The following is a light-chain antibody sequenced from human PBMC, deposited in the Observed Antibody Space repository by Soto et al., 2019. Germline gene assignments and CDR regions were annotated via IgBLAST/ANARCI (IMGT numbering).Light chain of an antibody. V-gene: IGKV1-39*01. CDR1: QSIGKS. CDR2: AAS. CDR3: QQSYNSPRT. J-gene: IGKJ3*01. Sequence: DIQMTQSPSSLSASVGDRVTITCRASQSIGKSLNWYQQKPGKAPKLLIYAASSLQIGVPSRFSGSGSGTDFTLTISSLQREDFASYYCQQSYNSPRTFGPGTKVDIK.